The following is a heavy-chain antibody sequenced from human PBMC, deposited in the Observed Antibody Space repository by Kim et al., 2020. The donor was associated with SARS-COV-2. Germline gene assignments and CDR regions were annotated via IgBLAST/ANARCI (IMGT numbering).Heavy chain of an antibody. D-gene: IGHD6-19*01. V-gene: IGHV1-69*13. CDR1: GGTFSSYA. CDR2: SIPIFGTA. J-gene: IGHJ5*02. CDR3: AREAGTNSIAVAGTGGHNWFDP. Sequence: SVKVSCKASGGTFSSYAISWVRQAPGQGLEWMGGSIPIFGTANYAQKFQGRVTITADESTSTAYMELSSLRSEDTAVYYCAREAGTNSIAVAGTGGHNWFDPWGQGTLVTVSS.